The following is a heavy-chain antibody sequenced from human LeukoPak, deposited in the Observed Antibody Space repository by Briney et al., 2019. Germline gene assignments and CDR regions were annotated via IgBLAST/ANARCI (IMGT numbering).Heavy chain of an antibody. Sequence: SETLSLTWTVSGYSITSGHYWGWIRQPPGKGREWIGSIYHSGSTYYNPSLKRRVTISVDTSKSQFSLRLNSVTAADTAVYYCARDADPTASYGSGSSIDYWGQGTLVTVSS. CDR1: GYSITSGHY. CDR3: ARDADPTASYGSGSSIDY. D-gene: IGHD3-10*01. CDR2: IYHSGST. V-gene: IGHV4-38-2*02. J-gene: IGHJ4*02.